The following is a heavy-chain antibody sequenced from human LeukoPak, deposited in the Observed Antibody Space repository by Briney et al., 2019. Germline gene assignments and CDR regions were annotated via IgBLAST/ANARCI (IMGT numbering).Heavy chain of an antibody. Sequence: PSETLSLTYSVSCGSISRNYWWGWIRQPPGKGLEWIGTISYSGTPYYNPSLQSRVTISLDTSKTQFSLKVNSVTAADMAVYYCARHGPRDGQSEGHFQPWGQGTLVTVSS. CDR1: CGSISRNYW. CDR2: ISYSGTP. V-gene: IGHV4-39*01. CDR3: ARHGPRDGQSEGHFQP. D-gene: IGHD5-24*01. J-gene: IGHJ1*01.